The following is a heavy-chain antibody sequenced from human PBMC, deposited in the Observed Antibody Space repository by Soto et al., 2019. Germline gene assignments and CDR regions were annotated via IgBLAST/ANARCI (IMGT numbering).Heavy chain of an antibody. V-gene: IGHV4-59*08. D-gene: IGHD3-10*01. CDR2: IYYSGST. CDR1: GGSISSYY. J-gene: IGHJ3*02. CDR3: TRRYGQNAFDI. Sequence: QVQLQESGPGLVKPSETLSLTCTVSGGSISSYYWSWIRQPPGKGLEWIRYIYYSGSTNYNPSLKSRVTISVATSKKQFSLKLSSVPAADTAVYYCTRRYGQNAFDIWGQGTMVTVSS.